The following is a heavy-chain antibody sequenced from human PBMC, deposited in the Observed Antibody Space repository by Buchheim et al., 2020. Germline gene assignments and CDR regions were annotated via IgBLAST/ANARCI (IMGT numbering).Heavy chain of an antibody. Sequence: QLQLQESGPGLVKPSETLSLTCIVYGGSIRSTSYYWGWIRQPPGKGLEWIGNIFYSGSTFYNPSLQRRVTISGDTSANQFFLNLTSVTAADTGVYYCVSRAVVRRQFDCWGQGTL. V-gene: IGHV4-39*01. CDR3: VSRAVVRRQFDC. CDR1: GGSIRSTSYY. D-gene: IGHD2-15*01. J-gene: IGHJ4*02. CDR2: IFYSGST.